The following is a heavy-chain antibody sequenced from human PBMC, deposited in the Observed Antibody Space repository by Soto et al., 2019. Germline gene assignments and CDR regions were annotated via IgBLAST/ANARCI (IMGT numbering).Heavy chain of an antibody. V-gene: IGHV1-46*03. CDR1: EXXXSTXX. J-gene: IGHJ4*02. CDR3: TGEIGVTKYLVS. D-gene: IGHD3-22*01. Sequence: QVQLVQSGAEVKNPGASVKLSCKASEXXXSTXXXXXXXQAPGQGLEWMGVINPSGTWTLYTQKFQGXVXXTRXTXTXXXXMXXXXLTSEDTAVYYCTGEIGVTKYLVSWGQGTLVFVSS. CDR2: INPSGTWT.